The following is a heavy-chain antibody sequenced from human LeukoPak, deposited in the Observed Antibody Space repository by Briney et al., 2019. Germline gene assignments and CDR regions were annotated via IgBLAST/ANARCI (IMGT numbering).Heavy chain of an antibody. V-gene: IGHV3-7*05. Sequence: GGFLRLSCTASEFPFGTYWMTWVRQAPGKGLEWVGNIVQDGSEKYYVDSVKGRFTISRDNTKNLLYLQMTSLRAEDTAVYYCARGFQGLDVWGQGTTVTISS. CDR2: IVQDGSEK. D-gene: IGHD2-21*01. J-gene: IGHJ6*02. CDR3: ARGFQGLDV. CDR1: EFPFGTYW.